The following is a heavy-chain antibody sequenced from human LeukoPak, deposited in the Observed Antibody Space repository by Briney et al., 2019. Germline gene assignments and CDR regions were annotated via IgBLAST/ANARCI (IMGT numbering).Heavy chain of an antibody. CDR1: GYTFTGYY. V-gene: IGHV1-2*02. CDR3: ARDSSPRRGDFDN. D-gene: IGHD1-14*01. Sequence: ASVKVSCKASGYTFTGYYMHWVRQAPGQGLEWMGWFNPNNGDIHYAQKFQGTVTMTRDTSISTAYMELSRLRSDDTAVYYCARDSSPRRGDFDNWGQGTLVTVPS. J-gene: IGHJ4*02. CDR2: FNPNNGDI.